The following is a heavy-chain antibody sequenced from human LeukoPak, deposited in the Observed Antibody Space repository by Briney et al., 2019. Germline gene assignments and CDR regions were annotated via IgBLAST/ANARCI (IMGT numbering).Heavy chain of an antibody. CDR2: IYHSGTT. Sequence: SETLSLTCTVSGGSISSGSYYWGWIRQPPGEGLEWIGSIYHSGTTYYNPSLKSRVTISVDTSKNHFSLKLSSVTAADTAFYHCATSGSYYSPDDYWGQGTLVTVSS. CDR1: GGSISSGSYY. J-gene: IGHJ4*02. D-gene: IGHD3-10*01. CDR3: ATSGSYYSPDDY. V-gene: IGHV4-39*02.